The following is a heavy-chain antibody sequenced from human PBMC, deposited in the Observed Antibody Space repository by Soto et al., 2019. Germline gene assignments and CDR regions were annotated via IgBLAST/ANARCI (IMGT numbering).Heavy chain of an antibody. CDR1: GFTFSSYA. Sequence: VGSLRLSCSVSGFTFSSYAMHWVRRAPGKGLEYVSSISSNGGPTYYVDSVKGRFTISRDNSKNTLYLQMSSLRPEDTAVYYCVKDRWVDFWGQGTLVTVSS. J-gene: IGHJ4*02. CDR3: VKDRWVDF. V-gene: IGHV3-64D*06. D-gene: IGHD1-26*01. CDR2: ISSNGGPT.